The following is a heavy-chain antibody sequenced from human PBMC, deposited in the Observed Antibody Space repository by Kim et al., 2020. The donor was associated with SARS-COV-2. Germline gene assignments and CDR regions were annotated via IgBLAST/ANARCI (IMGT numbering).Heavy chain of an antibody. V-gene: IGHV4-34*01. Sequence: SETLSLTCAVYGGSFSGYYWSWIRQPPGKGLEWIGEINHSGSTNYNPSLKSRVTISVDTSKNQFSLKLSSVTAADTAVYYCARVYCSGGSCYSVDYWGQGTLVTVSS. J-gene: IGHJ4*02. CDR1: GGSFSGYY. CDR2: INHSGST. D-gene: IGHD2-15*01. CDR3: ARVYCSGGSCYSVDY.